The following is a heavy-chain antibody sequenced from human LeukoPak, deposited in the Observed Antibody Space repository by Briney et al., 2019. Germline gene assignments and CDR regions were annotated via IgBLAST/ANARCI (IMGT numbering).Heavy chain of an antibody. J-gene: IGHJ3*02. CDR3: AREASSGLGAFDI. D-gene: IGHD3-22*01. V-gene: IGHV3-30*03. CDR2: ISYDGSNK. CDR1: GFTFTSYG. Sequence: GGSLRLSCAASGFTFTSYGMHWVRQAPGKGLEWVAVISYDGSNKYYADSVKGRFAISRDKSKNTLHLQMNSLRAEDAAVYFCAREASSGLGAFDIWGQGTMVTVSS.